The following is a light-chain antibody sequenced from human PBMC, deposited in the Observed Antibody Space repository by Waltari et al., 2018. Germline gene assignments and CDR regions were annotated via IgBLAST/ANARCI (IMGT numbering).Light chain of an antibody. CDR3: QQLNSFPPT. Sequence: DIQLTHSPSFLSASVVVRLPITCRASQGVSSYLAWYQQKPGTAPKLLLYAASTLQSGVPSRFSGSGSGTEFTLTISSLQPEDCAAYYCQQLNSFPPTFGPGTKVDIK. V-gene: IGKV1-9*01. CDR1: QGVSSY. CDR2: AAS. J-gene: IGKJ3*01.